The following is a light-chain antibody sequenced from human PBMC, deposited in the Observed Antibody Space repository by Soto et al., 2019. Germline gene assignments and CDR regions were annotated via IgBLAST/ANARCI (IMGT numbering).Light chain of an antibody. CDR3: QQYGSSPLYT. CDR1: QSVSSSY. Sequence: EIVLMQSPGTLSLSPGERATLSCRASQSVSSSYLAWYQQKPGQAPRLLIYGASSRATDIPDRFSGSGSGTDFTLTISRLEPEDFAVYYCQQYGSSPLYTFGQGTKLEIK. CDR2: GAS. V-gene: IGKV3-20*01. J-gene: IGKJ2*01.